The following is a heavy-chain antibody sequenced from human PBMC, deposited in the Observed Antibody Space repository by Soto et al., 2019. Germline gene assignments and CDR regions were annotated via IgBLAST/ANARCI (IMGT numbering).Heavy chain of an antibody. CDR2: ISGSGGST. D-gene: IGHD1-20*01. CDR3: VRYSRNDKNFDY. J-gene: IGHJ4*02. Sequence: EVQLLDSGGGLVQPGGSLRVSCAASGFTFSSYAMRWVRQAPGKGLEWVSGISGSGGSTYYADSVKGRFTISRDNSKNTLVLQMNSLRAEDTAVYYCVRYSRNDKNFDYWGQGTLVTVSS. V-gene: IGHV3-23*01. CDR1: GFTFSSYA.